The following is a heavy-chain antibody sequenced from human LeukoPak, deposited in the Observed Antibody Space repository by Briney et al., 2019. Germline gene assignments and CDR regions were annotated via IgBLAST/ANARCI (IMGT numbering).Heavy chain of an antibody. CDR1: GYSFTGYY. CDR2: INPNSGGT. J-gene: IGHJ4*02. V-gene: IGHV1-2*02. D-gene: IGHD3-22*01. CDR3: ARGPNYYDSSGYYIDY. Sequence: ASVKVSCKASGYSFTGYYILWVRQAPGQGLEWMGWINPNSGGTNYAQKFQGRVTMTRDTSISTAYMELNRLKSDDTVVYYCARGPNYYDSSGYYIDYWGQGTLVTVSS.